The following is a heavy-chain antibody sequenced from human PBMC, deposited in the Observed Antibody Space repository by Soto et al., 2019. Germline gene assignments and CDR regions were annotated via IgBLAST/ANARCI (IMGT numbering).Heavy chain of an antibody. J-gene: IGHJ4*02. CDR2: INPNSGGT. Sequence: ASVKVSCKASGYTFTGYYMHWVRQAPGQGLEWMGWINPNSGGTNYAQKFQGWVTMTRDTSISTAYMELSRLRSDDTAVYYCARTGAISSGSYSPDPQLDYWGQGTLVTVSS. CDR3: ARTGAISSGSYSPDPQLDY. CDR1: GYTFTGYY. D-gene: IGHD1-26*01. V-gene: IGHV1-2*04.